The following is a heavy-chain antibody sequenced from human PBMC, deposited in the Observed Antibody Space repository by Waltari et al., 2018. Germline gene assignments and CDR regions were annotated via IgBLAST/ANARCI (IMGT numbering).Heavy chain of an antibody. D-gene: IGHD3-22*01. J-gene: IGHJ3*02. CDR2: IIPIFGTA. CDR1: GGTFSSYA. CDR3: ARDPSYYYDSSGYSSDAFDI. V-gene: IGHV1-69*05. Sequence: QVQLVQSGAEVKKPGSSVKVSCKASGGTFSSYAIRWVRQAPGQGIEWMGGIIPIFGTANYAQKFQGRVTITTDESTSTAYMELSSLRSEDTAVYYCARDPSYYYDSSGYSSDAFDIWGQGTMVTVSS.